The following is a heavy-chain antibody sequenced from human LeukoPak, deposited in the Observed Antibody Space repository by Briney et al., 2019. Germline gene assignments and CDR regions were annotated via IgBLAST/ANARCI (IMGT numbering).Heavy chain of an antibody. CDR1: GGSVSSGSYY. D-gene: IGHD1-26*01. Sequence: PSETLSLTCTVSGGSVSSGSYYWSWIRQPPGKGLEWIGYIYYSGSTNYNPSLKSRVTISVDTSKNQFSLKLSSVTAADTAVYYCARLWDSAFDIWGQGTMVTVSS. CDR2: IYYSGST. CDR3: ARLWDSAFDI. V-gene: IGHV4-61*01. J-gene: IGHJ3*02.